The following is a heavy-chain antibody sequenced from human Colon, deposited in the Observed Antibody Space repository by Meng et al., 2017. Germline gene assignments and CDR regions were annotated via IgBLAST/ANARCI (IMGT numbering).Heavy chain of an antibody. CDR3: ARDWRRWLQSTD. CDR2: ISSSGSTI. CDR1: GFTFSDYY. D-gene: IGHD5-24*01. Sequence: GESLKISCAASGFTFSDYYMSWIRQAPGKGLEWVSYISSSGSTIYYADSVKGRFTISRDNAKNSLYLQMNSLRAEDTAVYYCARDWRRWLQSTDWGQGTLVTVSS. V-gene: IGHV3-11*01. J-gene: IGHJ4*02.